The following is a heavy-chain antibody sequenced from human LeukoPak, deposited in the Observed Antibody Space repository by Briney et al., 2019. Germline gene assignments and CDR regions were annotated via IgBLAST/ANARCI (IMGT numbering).Heavy chain of an antibody. Sequence: SETLSLTCTVSAGSISVNYWSRLRQPPGKGLEWSGYTYTSRRTNYNPSLMSRATTTVPTSTTPFTRLLSPVTAATSALDCCGIHRVWSRGWCDPWGQGILVTVSS. CDR1: AGSISVNY. CDR2: TYTSRRT. V-gene: IGHV4-59*08. J-gene: IGHJ5*02. D-gene: IGHD3-16*01. CDR3: GIHRVWSRGWCDP.